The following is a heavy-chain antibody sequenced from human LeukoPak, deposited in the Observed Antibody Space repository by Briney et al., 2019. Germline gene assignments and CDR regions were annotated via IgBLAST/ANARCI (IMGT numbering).Heavy chain of an antibody. CDR2: IDYSGST. V-gene: IGHV4-59*08. CDR1: GGSISSYY. J-gene: IGHJ5*02. D-gene: IGHD3-22*01. Sequence: PSETLSLTCTVSGGSISSYYWTWIRQPPGKGLEWIGYIDYSGSTNYNPSLRSRITMSVDTSKNQFSLKLSSVTAADTAVYYCARETDGDSSGLTAGYWFDPWGQGTLVTVSS. CDR3: ARETDGDSSGLTAGYWFDP.